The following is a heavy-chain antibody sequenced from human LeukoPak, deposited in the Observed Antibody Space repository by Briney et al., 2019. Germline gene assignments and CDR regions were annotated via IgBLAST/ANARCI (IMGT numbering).Heavy chain of an antibody. CDR3: ARGIEMATIPTDAFDI. D-gene: IGHD5-24*01. CDR1: GGSISSYY. Sequence: PSETLSLTCTVSGGSISSYYWSWIRQPPGKGLEWIGYIYYSGSTNYNPSLKSRVTISVDTSKNQFSLKLSSVTAADTAVYYCARGIEMATIPTDAFDIWGQGTMVTVSS. J-gene: IGHJ3*02. CDR2: IYYSGST. V-gene: IGHV4-59*01.